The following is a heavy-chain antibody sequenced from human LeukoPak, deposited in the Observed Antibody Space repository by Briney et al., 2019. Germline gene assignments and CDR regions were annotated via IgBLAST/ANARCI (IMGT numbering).Heavy chain of an antibody. J-gene: IGHJ4*02. CDR2: ISYDGGNK. V-gene: IGHV3-30-3*01. CDR1: GFTFSSYA. D-gene: IGHD4-11*01. Sequence: QPGGSLRLSCAASGFTFSSYAMHWVRQAPGKGLEWVAVISYDGGNKYYADSVKGRFTISRDNSKNTLYLQMNSLRAEDTAVYYCARIYSNYEGFIGYFDYWGQGTLVTVSS. CDR3: ARIYSNYEGFIGYFDY.